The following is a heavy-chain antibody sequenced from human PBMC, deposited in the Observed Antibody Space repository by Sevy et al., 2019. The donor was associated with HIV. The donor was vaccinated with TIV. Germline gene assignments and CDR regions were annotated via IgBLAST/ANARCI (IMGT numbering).Heavy chain of an antibody. Sequence: GGSLRLSCAASGFTFSSYSMNWVRQAPGKGLEWVSYISSSSSTIYYGDSVKGRFTISRDNAKNSLYLQMNSLRDEDTAVYYCARDNSYYDFWSGYFLYWGQGTLVTVSS. CDR2: ISSSSSTI. J-gene: IGHJ4*02. CDR3: ARDNSYYDFWSGYFLY. V-gene: IGHV3-48*02. D-gene: IGHD3-3*01. CDR1: GFTFSSYS.